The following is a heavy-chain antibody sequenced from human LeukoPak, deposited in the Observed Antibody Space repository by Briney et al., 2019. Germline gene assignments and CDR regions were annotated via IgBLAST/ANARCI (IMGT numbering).Heavy chain of an antibody. CDR2: INPSGGST. V-gene: IGHV1-46*03. Sequence: ASVKVSCKASGYTFTSYYMYWVRQAPGQGLEWMGIINPSGGSTSYAQKFQGRVTMTRDTSTSTVYMELSSLRSEDTAVYYCARDKPGEGYDFWSGYYTHYYMDVWGKGTTVTVSS. D-gene: IGHD3-3*01. J-gene: IGHJ6*03. CDR1: GYTFTSYY. CDR3: ARDKPGEGYDFWSGYYTHYYMDV.